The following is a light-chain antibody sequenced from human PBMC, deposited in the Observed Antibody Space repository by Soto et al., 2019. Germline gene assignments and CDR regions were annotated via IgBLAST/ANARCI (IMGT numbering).Light chain of an antibody. Sequence: QAVVSQEPSFSVSPGETVTLTCGLTSASVLTSYYPSWYQQTPGQAPRTLIYSTNIRSSGVPDRFSGSILGNKAALTITGAQADDEADYYCSSYITSNNLRVFGTGTKLTVL. CDR2: STN. CDR3: SSYITSNNLRV. J-gene: IGLJ1*01. CDR1: SASVLTSYY. V-gene: IGLV8-61*01.